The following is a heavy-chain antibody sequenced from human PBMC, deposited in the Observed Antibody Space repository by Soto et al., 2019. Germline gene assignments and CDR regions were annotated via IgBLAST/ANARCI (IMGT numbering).Heavy chain of an antibody. V-gene: IGHV6-1*01. CDR1: GDSVSSNSAA. J-gene: IGHJ4*02. CDR3: ARALDALLRFLEWSPECFDY. D-gene: IGHD3-3*01. Sequence: SQTLSLTCAISGDSVSSNSAAWNWIRQSPSRGLEWLGRTYYRSKWYNDYAVSVKSRITINPDTSKNQFSLQLNSVTPEDTAVYYCARALDALLRFLEWSPECFDYWGQGTLVTVSS. CDR2: TYYRSKWYN.